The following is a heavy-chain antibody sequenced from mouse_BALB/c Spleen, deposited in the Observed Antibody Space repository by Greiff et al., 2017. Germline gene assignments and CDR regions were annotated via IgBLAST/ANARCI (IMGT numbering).Heavy chain of an antibody. CDR2: IWSGGST. V-gene: IGHV2-2*02. CDR1: GFSLTSYG. Sequence: QVHVKQSGPGLVQPSQSLSITCTVPGFSLTSYGVHWVRQSPGKGLEWLGVIWSGGSTDYNAAFISRLSISKDNSKSQVFFKMNSLQANDTAIYYCARDDGSVSYAMDYWGQGTSVTVSS. D-gene: IGHD2-3*01. J-gene: IGHJ4*01. CDR3: ARDDGSVSYAMDY.